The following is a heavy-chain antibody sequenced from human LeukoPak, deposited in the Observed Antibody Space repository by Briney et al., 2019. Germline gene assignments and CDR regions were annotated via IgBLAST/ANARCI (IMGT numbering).Heavy chain of an antibody. CDR1: GFAFSSYG. J-gene: IGHJ3*02. V-gene: IGHV3-30*19. Sequence: GGSLRLSCAASGFAFSSYGIHWVRQVPGKGLEWVPFISYDGTNKYYTDSVKGRFTISRDNAKNTLYLQMNSLRAEDTAVYYCAKATGATVYNAFDIWGQGTMVTVSS. CDR3: AKATGATVYNAFDI. D-gene: IGHD1-26*01. CDR2: ISYDGTNK.